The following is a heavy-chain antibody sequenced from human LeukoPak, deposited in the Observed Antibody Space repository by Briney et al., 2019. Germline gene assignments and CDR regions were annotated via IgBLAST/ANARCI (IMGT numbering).Heavy chain of an antibody. CDR2: ISYDGTNK. D-gene: IGHD5-12*01. CDR1: GFTFSSYV. Sequence: GGSLRLSCAASGFTFSSYVMHWVRQAPGKGLEWVAGISYDGTNKHYADSVKGRFTISRDNSENTLFLQMNSLRPEDTAVHYCAKRGYSGYDLDYWGQGTLVTVS. J-gene: IGHJ4*02. CDR3: AKRGYSGYDLDY. V-gene: IGHV3-30*18.